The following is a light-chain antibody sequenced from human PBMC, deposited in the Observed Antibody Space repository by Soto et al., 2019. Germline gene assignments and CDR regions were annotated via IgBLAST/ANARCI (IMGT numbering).Light chain of an antibody. CDR3: QQYHTDWT. CDR1: ESIDNW. V-gene: IGKV1-5*01. J-gene: IGKJ1*01. Sequence: DIQVTQSPSTLSASVGDAVTITCRASESIDNWLAWYQQKPGKAPKLLIFAASTLVRGVPSKFSGRGSGTEFTLTISSLQADDFATYCCQQYHTDWTFGQGTKV. CDR2: AAS.